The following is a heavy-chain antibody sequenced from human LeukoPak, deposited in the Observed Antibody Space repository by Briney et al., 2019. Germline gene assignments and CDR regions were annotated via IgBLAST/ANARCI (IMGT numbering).Heavy chain of an antibody. Sequence: GGSLRLSCAASGFTFSSYAMSWVRQAPGKGLEWVSAISGSGGSTYYADSVKGRFTISRDNSKNTLYLQMNSLRAEDTAVYYCAKGGPTYYDFWSGYWPFDYWGQGTLVTVSS. CDR3: AKGGPTYYDFWSGYWPFDY. D-gene: IGHD3-3*01. CDR2: ISGSGGST. J-gene: IGHJ4*02. V-gene: IGHV3-23*01. CDR1: GFTFSSYA.